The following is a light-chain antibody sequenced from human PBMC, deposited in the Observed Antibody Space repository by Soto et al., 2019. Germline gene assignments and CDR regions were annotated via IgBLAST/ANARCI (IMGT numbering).Light chain of an antibody. Sequence: EMVLTQSPGTLSLSPGERATLSCRARQSVSSSYLAWYQQKPGQAPRLLIYGASSRSTGIPDRFSGSGSGTDFTLTISRLEPEDFAVYYCQQYGSSPPWTFGQGTKVEIK. CDR2: GAS. V-gene: IGKV3-20*01. CDR3: QQYGSSPPWT. CDR1: QSVSSSY. J-gene: IGKJ1*01.